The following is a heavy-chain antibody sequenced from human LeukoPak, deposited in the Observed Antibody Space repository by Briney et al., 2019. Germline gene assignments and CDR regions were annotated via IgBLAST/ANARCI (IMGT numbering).Heavy chain of an antibody. V-gene: IGHV1-2*02. CDR2: INPNSGGT. J-gene: IGHJ4*02. Sequence: ASVTVSCTASGYTFTGYYMHWVRQAPGQGLEWMGWINPNSGGTNYAQKFQGRVTMTRDTSISTAYMELSRLRSDDTAVYYCARDEGYYDYVWGTLYYFDYWGQGTLVTVSS. D-gene: IGHD3-16*01. CDR3: ARDEGYYDYVWGTLYYFDY. CDR1: GYTFTGYY.